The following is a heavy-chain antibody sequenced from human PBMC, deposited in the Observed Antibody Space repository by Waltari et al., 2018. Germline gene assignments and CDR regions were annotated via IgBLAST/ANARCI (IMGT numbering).Heavy chain of an antibody. D-gene: IGHD2-21*02. CDR1: GGSFSGYY. J-gene: IGHJ6*02. Sequence: QVQLQQWGAGLLQPSETLSLTCGVYGGSFSGYYWGWIRQPPGKGLEWIGEINLAGNRNYNPSLRSRVTMLVDTSRSQFSLKLSSMTAADTALYYCVRLEDCSGPGGNCYSGDSFALDVWGQGTTVTVSS. CDR2: INLAGNR. V-gene: IGHV4-34*02. CDR3: VRLEDCSGPGGNCYSGDSFALDV.